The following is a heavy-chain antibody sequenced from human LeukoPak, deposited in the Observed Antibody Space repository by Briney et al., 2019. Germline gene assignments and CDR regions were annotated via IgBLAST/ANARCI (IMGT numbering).Heavy chain of an antibody. V-gene: IGHV4-34*01. CDR1: GFTFSDYY. CDR3: ARATRRDYGDYGDY. Sequence: PGGSLRLSCAASGFTFSDYYMSWIRQPPGKGLEWIGEINHSGSTNYNPSLKSRVTISVDTSKNQFSLKLSSVTAADTAVYYCARATRRDYGDYGDYWGQGTLVTVSS. D-gene: IGHD4-17*01. J-gene: IGHJ4*02. CDR2: INHSGST.